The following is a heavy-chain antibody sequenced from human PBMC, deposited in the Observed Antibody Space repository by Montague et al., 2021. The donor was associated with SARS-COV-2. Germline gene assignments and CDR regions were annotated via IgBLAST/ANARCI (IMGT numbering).Heavy chain of an antibody. CDR3: ATQVTGRDFDCRLYGMDF. CDR1: GGSISSSNYY. CDR2: IYYSGSA. V-gene: IGHV4-39*01. D-gene: IGHD3-9*01. J-gene: IGHJ6*02. Sequence: SETLSLTCTVSGGSISSSNYYWGWIRQPPRKGLEWIGSIYYSGSAYYXPSLKSRVTISVDTSKNQFSLTLSSVTAADTAVYYCATQVTGRDFDCRLYGMDFWGQGTTVAVSS.